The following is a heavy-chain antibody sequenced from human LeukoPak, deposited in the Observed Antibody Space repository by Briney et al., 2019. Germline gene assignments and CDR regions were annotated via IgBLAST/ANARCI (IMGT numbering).Heavy chain of an antibody. CDR2: IYYSGST. D-gene: IGHD2-2*02. CDR1: GGSISSGGYY. CDR3: ARDYCSSTSCYKGGRWFDP. J-gene: IGHJ5*02. Sequence: SETLSLTCTVSGGSISSGGYYWSRIRQHPGKGLEWIGYIYYSGSTYYNPSLKSRVTISVDTSKNQFSLKLSSVTAADTAVYYCARDYCSSTSCYKGGRWFDPWGQGTLVTVSS. V-gene: IGHV4-31*03.